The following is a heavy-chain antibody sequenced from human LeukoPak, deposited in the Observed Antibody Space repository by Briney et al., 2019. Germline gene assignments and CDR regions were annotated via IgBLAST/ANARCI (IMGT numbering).Heavy chain of an antibody. CDR2: ISAYNGNT. Sequence: ASVKVSCKASGYTFTSYGISWVRQAPGQGPEWMGWISAYNGNTNYAQKLQGRVTMTTDTSTSTAYMELRSLRSDDTAVYYCARRNDILTPLWVDYWGQGTLVTVSS. D-gene: IGHD3-9*01. CDR3: ARRNDILTPLWVDY. CDR1: GYTFTSYG. J-gene: IGHJ4*02. V-gene: IGHV1-18*01.